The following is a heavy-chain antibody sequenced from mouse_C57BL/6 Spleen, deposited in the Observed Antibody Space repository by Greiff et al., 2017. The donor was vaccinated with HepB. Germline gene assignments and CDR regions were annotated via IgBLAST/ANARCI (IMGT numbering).Heavy chain of an antibody. J-gene: IGHJ2*01. V-gene: IGHV3-6*01. Sequence: EVKLMESGPGLVKPSQSLSLTCSVTGYSITSGYYWNWIRQFPGNKLEWMGYISYDGSNNYNPSLKNRISITRDTSKNQFFLKLNSVTTEDTATYYCARDAVPSFDYWGQGTTLTVSS. CDR2: ISYDGSN. CDR1: GYSITSGYY. CDR3: ARDAVPSFDY.